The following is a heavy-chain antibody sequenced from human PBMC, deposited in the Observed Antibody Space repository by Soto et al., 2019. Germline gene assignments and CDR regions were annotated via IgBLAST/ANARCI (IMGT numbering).Heavy chain of an antibody. D-gene: IGHD3-9*01. J-gene: IGHJ6*03. Sequence: GESLKISCKGSGYSFTSYWIGWVRQMPGKGLEWMGIIYPGDSDTRYSPSFQGQVTISADKSISTAYLQWSSLKASDTAMYYCARLDRNYDILTGYQLPYYYYYMDVWGKGTTVTVSS. CDR1: GYSFTSYW. CDR2: IYPGDSDT. CDR3: ARLDRNYDILTGYQLPYYYYYMDV. V-gene: IGHV5-51*01.